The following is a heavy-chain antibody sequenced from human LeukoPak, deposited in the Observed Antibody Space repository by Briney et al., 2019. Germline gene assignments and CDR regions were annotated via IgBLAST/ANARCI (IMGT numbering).Heavy chain of an antibody. CDR3: LTTQRNNFDY. J-gene: IGHJ4*02. Sequence: ASVEVSCKASGYTFTSYYMHWVRRAPGQGLEWMGIINPSGGSTTYAQKFQGRVTMTRDTSTSTVYVELSSPRSDDTAVYYCLTTQRNNFDYWGQGTLVTVSS. V-gene: IGHV1-46*01. D-gene: IGHD4-11*01. CDR1: GYTFTSYY. CDR2: INPSGGST.